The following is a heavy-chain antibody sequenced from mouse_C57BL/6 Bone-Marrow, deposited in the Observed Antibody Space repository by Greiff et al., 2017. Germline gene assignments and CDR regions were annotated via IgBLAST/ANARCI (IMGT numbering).Heavy chain of an antibody. Sequence: EVQRVESGGDLVKPGGSLKLSCAASGFTFSSYGMSWVRQTPDKRLAWVATISSGGSYTYYPDSVKGRFTISRDNAKNTLYLQMSSLKSEDTAMYYCARHEKILLWYFDVWGTGTTVTVSS. D-gene: IGHD2-10*01. J-gene: IGHJ1*03. CDR1: GFTFSSYG. V-gene: IGHV5-6*01. CDR2: ISSGGSYT. CDR3: ARHEKILLWYFDV.